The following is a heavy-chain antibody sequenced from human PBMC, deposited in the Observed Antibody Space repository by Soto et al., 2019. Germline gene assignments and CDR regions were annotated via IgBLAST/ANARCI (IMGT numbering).Heavy chain of an antibody. CDR2: IRGSGSST. D-gene: IGHD3-9*01. CDR1: GFSLDSYW. V-gene: IGHV3-23*01. J-gene: IGHJ5*02. Sequence: GGSLRLSCVGSGFSLDSYWMSWVRQAPGKGLEWVSNIRGSGSSTYYADSVKGRFTISRDNAKNTLYLQMNSLRAEDTAVYYCAKDNQGEFYDILTGYYWYNWFDPWGQGTLVTVSS. CDR3: AKDNQGEFYDILTGYYWYNWFDP.